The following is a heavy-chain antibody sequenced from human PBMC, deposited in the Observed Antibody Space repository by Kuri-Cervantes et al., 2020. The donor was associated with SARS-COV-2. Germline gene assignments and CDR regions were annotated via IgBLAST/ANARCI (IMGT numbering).Heavy chain of an antibody. V-gene: IGHV3-23*01. J-gene: IGHJ6*02. D-gene: IGHD6-13*01. CDR3: ARYGFGYSTFYGMDV. CDR1: GFTFSSYA. Sequence: GESLKISCAASGFTFSSYAMTWVRQAPGKGLEWVSGISESGDITDYADSVKGRFTVSRDNAKNSLYLQMNSLRDEDTAVYYCARYGFGYSTFYGMDVWGQGTTVTVSS. CDR2: ISESGDIT.